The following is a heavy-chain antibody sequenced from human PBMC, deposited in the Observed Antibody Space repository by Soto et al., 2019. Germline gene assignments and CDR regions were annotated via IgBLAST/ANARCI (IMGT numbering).Heavy chain of an antibody. Sequence: QITLKESGPTLVKPTQTLTLTCTFSGFSLTTRGVGVGWIRQPPGKALECLALIYWDDDKRYSPSLQSRLSTIQXTXINQVVLTMTNVDPVDTATYYCAHIPNYYQYDWFDPWGQGTLVSVSS. CDR3: AHIPNYYQYDWFDP. CDR2: IYWDDDK. V-gene: IGHV2-5*02. J-gene: IGHJ5*02. D-gene: IGHD3-16*01. CDR1: GFSLTTRGVG.